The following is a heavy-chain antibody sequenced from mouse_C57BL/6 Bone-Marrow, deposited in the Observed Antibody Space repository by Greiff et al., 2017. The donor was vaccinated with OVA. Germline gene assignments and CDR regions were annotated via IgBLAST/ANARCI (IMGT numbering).Heavy chain of an antibody. D-gene: IGHD2-12*01. CDR3: ARDDEDY. CDR1: GFTFSSYG. CDR2: ISSGGSYT. Sequence: DVKLVESGGDLVKPGGSLKLSCAASGFTFSSYGMSWVRQTPDKRLEWVATISSGGSYTYYPDSVKGRFTISRDNAKNTLYLQMSSLKSEDTAMYYCARDDEDYWGQGTTLTVSS. V-gene: IGHV5-6*02. J-gene: IGHJ2*01.